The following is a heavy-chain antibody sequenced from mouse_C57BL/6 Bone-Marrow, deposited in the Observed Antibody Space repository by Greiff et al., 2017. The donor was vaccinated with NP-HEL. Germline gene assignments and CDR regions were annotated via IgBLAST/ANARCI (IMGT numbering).Heavy chain of an antibody. V-gene: IGHV1-15*01. CDR2: IDPETGGT. CDR3: TRLRGKMDY. J-gene: IGHJ4*01. CDR1: GYTFTDYE. Sequence: QVQLKESGAELVRPGASVTLSCKASGYTFTDYEMHWVKQTPVHGLEWIGAIDPETGGTAYNQKFKGKAILTADKSSSTAYMELRSLTSEDSAVYYCTRLRGKMDYWGQGTSVTVSS.